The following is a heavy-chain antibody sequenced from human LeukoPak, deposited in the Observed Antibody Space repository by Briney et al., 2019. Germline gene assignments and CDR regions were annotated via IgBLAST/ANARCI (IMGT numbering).Heavy chain of an antibody. CDR3: ARDYDFWSGPIRSNAFDI. CDR2: MNPNSGNT. Sequence: ASVKVSCKASGYIFTSYDINWVRQATGQGLEWMGWMNPNSGNTGYAQKFQGRVTITRNTSISTAYMELSSLRSEDTAVYYCARDYDFWSGPIRSNAFDIWGQGTKVTVSS. V-gene: IGHV1-8*03. CDR1: GYIFTSYD. D-gene: IGHD3-3*01. J-gene: IGHJ3*02.